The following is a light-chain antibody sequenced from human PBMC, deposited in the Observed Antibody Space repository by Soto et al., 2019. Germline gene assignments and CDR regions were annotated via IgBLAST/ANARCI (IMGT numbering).Light chain of an antibody. CDR1: QSISRN. CDR3: QQSFTTASIT. V-gene: IGKV1-39*01. CDR2: AAS. J-gene: IGKJ5*01. Sequence: DIQMTQSPSSLSASVGDRVTITCRASQSISRNLNWYQHKPGKASKLLIYAASNLQNGVPSRFRGGGSGTEFTLSINSLQPEDFGTYYCQQSFTTASITFGQGTRLEIK.